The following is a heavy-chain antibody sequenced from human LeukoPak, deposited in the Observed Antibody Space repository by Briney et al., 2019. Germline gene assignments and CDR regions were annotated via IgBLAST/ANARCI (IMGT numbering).Heavy chain of an antibody. V-gene: IGHV3-30-3*01. Sequence: GGSLRLSCAASGFTFSSYAMHWVRQAPGKGLEWVAVISYDGSNKYYADSAKGRFTISRDNSKNTLYLQMNSLRAEDTAVYYCARDRGGYCSSGSCYSEDXXXQGXLVPVSS. CDR1: GFTFSSYA. CDR2: ISYDGSNK. J-gene: IGHJ4*02. CDR3: ARDRGGYCSSGSCYSEDX. D-gene: IGHD2-15*01.